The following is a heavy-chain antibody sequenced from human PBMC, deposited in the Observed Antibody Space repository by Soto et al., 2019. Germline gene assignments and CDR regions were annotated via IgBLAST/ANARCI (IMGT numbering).Heavy chain of an antibody. CDR3: AKNGLDNSPSAIDS. V-gene: IGHV3-23*01. CDR1: GFTFRNNV. CDR2: ITGSGRDT. D-gene: IGHD2-8*01. Sequence: EVQLLESGGGLAQPGGSLRLSCAASGFTFRNNVLSWVRQAPGKGLDWVSGITGSGRDTYYADSVKGRFTISRDNSNNMVFLQMNSLGAEDTALYYCAKNGLDNSPSAIDSWGPGTLVTVSS. J-gene: IGHJ4*02.